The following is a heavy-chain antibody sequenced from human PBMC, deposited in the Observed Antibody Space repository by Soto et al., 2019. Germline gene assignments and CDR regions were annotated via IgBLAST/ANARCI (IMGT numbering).Heavy chain of an antibody. V-gene: IGHV3-11*01. CDR2: ISGGGGSTI. J-gene: IGHJ4*02. Sequence: RLSCAASGFTFSDYYMSWIRQSPGKGLEWVSYISGGGGSTISYADSVKGRFTISRDNAQNSLYLQMNSLRAEDTAVYYCQRDSGYYDSSGFDYWGRGAQVTVSS. CDR1: GFTFSDYY. D-gene: IGHD3-22*01. CDR3: QRDSGYYDSSGFDY.